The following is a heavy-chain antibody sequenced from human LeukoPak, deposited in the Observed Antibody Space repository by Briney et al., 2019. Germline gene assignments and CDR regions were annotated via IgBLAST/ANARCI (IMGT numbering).Heavy chain of an antibody. CDR2: INPNSGGT. Sequence: ASVKVSCKASGYTFTGYYMHWVRQAPGQGLEWMGWINPNSGGTNYAQKFQGRVTMTRDTSISTAYMELSRLRSDDTAVYYCARVGRWGLGQKNWFDPWGQGTLVTVSS. J-gene: IGHJ5*02. CDR3: ARVGRWGLGQKNWFDP. CDR1: GYTFTGYY. D-gene: IGHD1-26*01. V-gene: IGHV1-2*02.